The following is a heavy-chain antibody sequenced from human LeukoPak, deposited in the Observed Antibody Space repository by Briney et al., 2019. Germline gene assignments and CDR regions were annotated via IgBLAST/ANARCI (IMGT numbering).Heavy chain of an antibody. CDR3: ATNRGGSGTYYIDY. J-gene: IGHJ4*02. V-gene: IGHV3-30-3*01. CDR2: ISYDGSNK. Sequence: GGSLRLSCAASGFSFSTYAMHWVRRAPGKGLEGVALISYDGSNKYHADSVKGRFTISRDNSKNTLYLQMNSLRDEDTAVYYCATNRGGSGTYYIDYWGQGTLVTVSS. CDR1: GFSFSTYA. D-gene: IGHD3-10*01.